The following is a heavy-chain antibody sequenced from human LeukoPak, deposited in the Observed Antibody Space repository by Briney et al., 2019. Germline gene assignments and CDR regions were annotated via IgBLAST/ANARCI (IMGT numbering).Heavy chain of an antibody. V-gene: IGHV4-30-4*08. D-gene: IGHD3-22*01. CDR2: IYYSGST. Sequence: SQTLSLTCTVSGGSISSGDYYWSWIRQPPGKGLEWIGYIYYSGSTYYNPSLKRRVTISVDTSKNQFSLKLSSVTAADTAVYYCARVRDSSGYYYYYMDVWGKGTTVTVSS. J-gene: IGHJ6*03. CDR3: ARVRDSSGYYYYYMDV. CDR1: GGSISSGDYY.